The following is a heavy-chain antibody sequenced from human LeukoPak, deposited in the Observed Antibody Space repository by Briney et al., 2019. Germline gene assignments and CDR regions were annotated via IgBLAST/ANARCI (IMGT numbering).Heavy chain of an antibody. J-gene: IGHJ3*02. V-gene: IGHV4-61*02. CDR3: ARQGSSYALDI. D-gene: IGHD2-15*01. CDR2: IYYSGST. CDR1: GGSISSGSHY. Sequence: SETRSLTCTVSGGSISSGSHYWSWIRQPAGKGLEWIGRIYYSGSTNYNPSLKSRVTISVDTSKNQFSLKLSSVTAADTAVYYCARQGSSYALDIWGQGTMVTVSS.